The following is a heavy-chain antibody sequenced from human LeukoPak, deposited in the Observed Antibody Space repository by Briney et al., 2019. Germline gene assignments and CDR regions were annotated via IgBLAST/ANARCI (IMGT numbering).Heavy chain of an antibody. J-gene: IGHJ1*01. CDR2: INPNSGGT. CDR3: ARDLVVTTPWDFQH. V-gene: IGHV1-2*02. CDR1: GYTFTGYY. Sequence: GASVKVSCKASGYTFTGYYMHWVRQAPGQGLEWMGWINPNSGGTNYAQKFQGRVTMTRDTSISTAYIELSRLRSDDTAVYYCARDLVVTTPWDFQHWGQGTLVTVSS. D-gene: IGHD2-21*02.